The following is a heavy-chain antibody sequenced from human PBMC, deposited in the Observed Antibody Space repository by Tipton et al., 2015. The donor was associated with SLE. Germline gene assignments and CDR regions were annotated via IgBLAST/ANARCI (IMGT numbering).Heavy chain of an antibody. D-gene: IGHD3-22*01. CDR2: ISYDGSNK. V-gene: IGHV3-30-3*01. Sequence: SLRLSCAASGFSFNTYTITWVRQVPGKGLEWVAAISYDGSNKYYADSVKGRFTISRDNSKNTLYLQMNSLRAEDTAVYYCAKELVGDYYDSSGYWKKSGPYYFDYWGQGTLVTVSS. CDR3: AKELVGDYYDSSGYWKKSGPYYFDY. CDR1: GFSFNTYT. J-gene: IGHJ4*02.